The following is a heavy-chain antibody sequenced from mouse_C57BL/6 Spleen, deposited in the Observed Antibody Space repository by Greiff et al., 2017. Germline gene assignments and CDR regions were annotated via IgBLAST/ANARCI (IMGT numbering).Heavy chain of an antibody. CDR1: GYTFTSYW. J-gene: IGHJ2*01. CDR2: IDPSSGGT. V-gene: IGHV1-72*01. Sequence: VQLQQPGAELVKPGASVKLSCKASGYTFTSYWMNWVKQRPGRGLEWIGRIDPSSGGTKYNEKFKSKATLTVDKSSSTADMQLSSLTSEDSAVYDCASDSDGVYFDYWGQGTTLTVSS. CDR3: ASDSDGVYFDY.